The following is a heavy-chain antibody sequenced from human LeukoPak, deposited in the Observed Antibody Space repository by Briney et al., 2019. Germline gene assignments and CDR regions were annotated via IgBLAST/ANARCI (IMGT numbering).Heavy chain of an antibody. V-gene: IGHV3-53*01. Sequence: RGSLRLSCADSGFSVSSDYMSWVRQAPGKGLQWVSVIYSGGSTYYADSVKGRFTISRDSSNNTLYLQMNSLRAEDTALYYCARSMNYGGYPSWGQGTLVTVSS. CDR1: GFSVSSDY. D-gene: IGHD4-23*01. CDR2: IYSGGST. CDR3: ARSMNYGGYPS. J-gene: IGHJ5*01.